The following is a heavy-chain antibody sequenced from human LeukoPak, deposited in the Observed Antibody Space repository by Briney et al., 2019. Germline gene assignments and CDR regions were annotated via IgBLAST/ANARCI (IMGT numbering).Heavy chain of an antibody. Sequence: SETLSLTCTVSGGSISSYYWSWIRQPPGKGLEWIWYIYYSGSTNYNPSLKSRVTISVDTSKNQFSLKLSSVTAADTAVYYCARDPADYDSSGYYYYYGMDVWGQGTTVTVSS. CDR1: GGSISSYY. J-gene: IGHJ6*02. CDR2: IYYSGST. CDR3: ARDPADYDSSGYYYYYGMDV. D-gene: IGHD3-22*01. V-gene: IGHV4-59*01.